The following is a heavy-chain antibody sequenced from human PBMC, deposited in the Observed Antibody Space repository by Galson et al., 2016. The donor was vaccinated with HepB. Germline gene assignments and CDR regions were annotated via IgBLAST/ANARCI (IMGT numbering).Heavy chain of an antibody. D-gene: IGHD3-9*01. CDR1: GGSISSYF. V-gene: IGHV4-59*12. CDR3: AKMGSDWYRNYFIDS. CDR2: ISHSETT. Sequence: TLSLTCAVSGGSISSYFWSWIRQPPGKGLEWIGYISHSETTRYNPSLKGRVSISFDKPRNFFSLRVTSVTSADTAIYYCAKMGSDWYRNYFIDSWGQGTLVTVSS. J-gene: IGHJ4*02.